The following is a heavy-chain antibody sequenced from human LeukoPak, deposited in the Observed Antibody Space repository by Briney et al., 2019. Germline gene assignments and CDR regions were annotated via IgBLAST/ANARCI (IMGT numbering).Heavy chain of an antibody. Sequence: GASLKISCKGSGSSFTSYWIGWVRPMPGKGLEWMGIIYPGDSDTRFSPSFQGQVTISADKSISTAYLQWSSLKASDTAMYYCARPFGEAVGATLGGVDYWGQGTLVTVSS. CDR2: IYPGDSDT. D-gene: IGHD1-26*01. CDR1: GSSFTSYW. V-gene: IGHV5-51*01. CDR3: ARPFGEAVGATLGGVDY. J-gene: IGHJ4*02.